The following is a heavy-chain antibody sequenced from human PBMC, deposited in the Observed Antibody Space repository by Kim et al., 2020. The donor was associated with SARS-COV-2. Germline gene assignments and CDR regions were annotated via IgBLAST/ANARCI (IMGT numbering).Heavy chain of an antibody. CDR2: SYHTGKT. CDR3: ASVIALTGLYYFDF. J-gene: IGHJ4*01. Sequence: SETLSLTCSVSGGSINSDAYYWGWIRQPPGKSLEWLATSYHTGKTFYSASLKTRVTVSIDPSKNQFSLRLGSVTAADTATHFWASVIALTGLYYFDFWG. CDR1: GGSINSDAYY. V-gene: IGHV4-39*01. D-gene: IGHD3-9*01.